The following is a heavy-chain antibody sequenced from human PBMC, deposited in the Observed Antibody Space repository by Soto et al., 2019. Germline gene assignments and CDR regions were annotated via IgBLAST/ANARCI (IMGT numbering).Heavy chain of an antibody. J-gene: IGHJ6*02. V-gene: IGHV3-33*01. CDR2: IWYDGSKK. D-gene: IGHD3-22*01. CDR1: GFTCSRYG. CDR3: ATTYYDSSGHYYYYYGMDV. Sequence: QVQLVESGGGVVQPGRSLRLSCAASGFTCSRYGMHWVRKAPGKGLEWVAVIWYDGSKKYYADSVKGRFNISRDNSKNTLYLHMNSLIAEDTAVYYCATTYYDSSGHYYYYYGMDVWGQGTTVTVSS.